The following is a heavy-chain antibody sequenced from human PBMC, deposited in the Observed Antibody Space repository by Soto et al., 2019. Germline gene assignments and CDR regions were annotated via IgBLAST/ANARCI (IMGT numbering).Heavy chain of an antibody. CDR2: ISGSGGST. CDR1: GFTFSSYT. D-gene: IGHD6-13*01. Sequence: EVQLLESGGGLVQPGGSLRLSCAASGFTFSSYTMSWVRQAPGKGLEWVSAISGSGGSTYYADSVKGRFTITRDNSKNTLYLQMNSLRAEDTAVYYCARRGYSSSWYVVAYFDYWGQGTMVTVSS. CDR3: ARRGYSSSWYVVAYFDY. V-gene: IGHV3-23*01. J-gene: IGHJ4*02.